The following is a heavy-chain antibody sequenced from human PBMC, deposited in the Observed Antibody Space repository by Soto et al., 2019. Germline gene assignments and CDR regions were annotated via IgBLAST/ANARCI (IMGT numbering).Heavy chain of an antibody. CDR1: GFTFSSYE. CDR2: ISSSGSTI. Sequence: GGSLRLSCAASGFTFSSYEMNWVRQAPGKGLEWVSYISSSGSTIYYADSVKGRFTISRDNAKNSLYLQMNSLRAEDTAVYYCARGRVSAFDIWGQGTMVTVSS. CDR3: ARGRVSAFDI. V-gene: IGHV3-48*03. J-gene: IGHJ3*02.